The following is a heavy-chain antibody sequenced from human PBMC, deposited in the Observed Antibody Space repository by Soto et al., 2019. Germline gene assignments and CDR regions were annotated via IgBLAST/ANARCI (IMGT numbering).Heavy chain of an antibody. CDR1: GFTFSDSA. V-gene: IGHV3-73*01. CDR3: ARERWGYGYRAGLLDL. D-gene: IGHD5-18*01. CDR2: IRNKGNNYAT. Sequence: GGSLRLSCAASGFTFSDSAMHWVRQASGKGLEWVGRIRNKGNNYATAYTASVKGRFTISRDDSKNSLYLQMNSLKTEDTAVYYCARERWGYGYRAGLLDLWGRGTLVTVSS. J-gene: IGHJ2*01.